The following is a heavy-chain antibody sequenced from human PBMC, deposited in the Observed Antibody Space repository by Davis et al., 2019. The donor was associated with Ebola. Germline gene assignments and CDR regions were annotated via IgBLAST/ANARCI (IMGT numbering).Heavy chain of an antibody. D-gene: IGHD4-23*01. J-gene: IGHJ4*02. CDR2: INRDGSTT. V-gene: IGHV3-74*03. CDR3: AQQLGDYGGNALRY. Sequence: GESLKISCAASGFTFSSYWMHWVRQAPGKGLVWVSCINRDGSTTTYADSVKGRFTISRDDAKKSLYLQMDSLRAEDTAVYYCAQQLGDYGGNALRYWGQGTLVTVSS. CDR1: GFTFSSYW.